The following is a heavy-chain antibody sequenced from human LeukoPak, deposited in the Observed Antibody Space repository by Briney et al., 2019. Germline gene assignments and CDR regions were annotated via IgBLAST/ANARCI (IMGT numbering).Heavy chain of an antibody. CDR3: ARGRVGGGYSYGYVYYYYYMDV. CDR1: GYTFTGYY. D-gene: IGHD5-18*01. J-gene: IGHJ6*03. CDR2: INPNSGGT. Sequence: ASVKVSCKAFGYTFTGYYMHWVRQAPGQGLEWMGWINPNSGGTNYAQKFQGRVTMTRDTSISTAYMELSRLRSDDTAVYYCARGRVGGGYSYGYVYYYYYMDVWGKGTTVTVSS. V-gene: IGHV1-2*02.